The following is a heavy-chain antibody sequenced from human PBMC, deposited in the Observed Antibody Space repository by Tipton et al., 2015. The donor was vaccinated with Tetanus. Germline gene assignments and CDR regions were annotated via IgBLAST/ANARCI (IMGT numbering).Heavy chain of an antibody. V-gene: IGHV4-59*01. Sequence: TLSLTCTVSGGSISSYYWSWIRQPPGKGLEWIGYIYYSGSTNYNPSLKSRVTISVDTSKNQFSLKLSSVTAADTAVYYCAREGTYYYDSSGYYYYYYGMDIWGQGTTVTVSS. CDR3: AREGTYYYDSSGYYYYYYGMDI. J-gene: IGHJ6*02. CDR2: IYYSGST. D-gene: IGHD3-22*01. CDR1: GGSISSYY.